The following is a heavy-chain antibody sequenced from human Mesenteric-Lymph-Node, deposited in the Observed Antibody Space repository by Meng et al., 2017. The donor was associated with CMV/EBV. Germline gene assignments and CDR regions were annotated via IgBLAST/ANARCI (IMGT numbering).Heavy chain of an antibody. CDR2: IYYTGST. V-gene: IGHV4-39*02. D-gene: IGHD2-15*01. CDR1: GGSISSIDYH. CDR3: ARRRCTGGSCYYFDS. Sequence: SGGSISSIDYHWAWIRQSPGKGLEWIGTIYYTGSTYYNPSLKSRVTISVDTSKNHFSLKLSSVTAADTAVFYCARRRCTGGSCYYFDSWGQGTLVTVSS. J-gene: IGHJ4*02.